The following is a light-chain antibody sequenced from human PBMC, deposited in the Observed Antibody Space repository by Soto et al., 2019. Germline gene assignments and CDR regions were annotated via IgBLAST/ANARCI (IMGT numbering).Light chain of an antibody. CDR1: QTISSW. J-gene: IGKJ1*01. Sequence: DIQMTQSPATLSGSVGDRVTITCRASQTISSWLAWYQQKPGKAPKLLIYKASTLKSGVPSRFSGSGSGTEFPLTISSQQPDDVASYYCQRYNSYSEAFGQGTKVELK. CDR2: KAS. V-gene: IGKV1-5*03. CDR3: QRYNSYSEA.